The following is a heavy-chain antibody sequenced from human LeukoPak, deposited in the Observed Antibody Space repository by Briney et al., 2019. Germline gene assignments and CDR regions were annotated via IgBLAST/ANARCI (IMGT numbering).Heavy chain of an antibody. D-gene: IGHD5-24*01. Sequence: GGSLRLFCAASGFTFSSYSMNWVRQAPGKGLGWVSSISSSSSYIYYADSVKGRFTISRDNAKNSLYLQMNSLRAEDTAVYYCARGLEGYNFYYWGQGTLVTVSS. CDR1: GFTFSSYS. V-gene: IGHV3-21*01. J-gene: IGHJ4*02. CDR2: ISSSSSYI. CDR3: ARGLEGYNFYY.